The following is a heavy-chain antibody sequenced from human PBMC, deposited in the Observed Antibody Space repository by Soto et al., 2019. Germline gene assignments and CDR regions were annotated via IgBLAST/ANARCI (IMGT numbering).Heavy chain of an antibody. CDR3: ARGDTVTTFNYYYYYMDV. CDR1: GGSISSYY. Sequence: SETLSLTCTVSGGSISSYYWSWIRQPPGKGLEWIGYIYYSGSTNYNPSLESRVTISVDTSKNQFSLKLSSVTAADTAVYYCARGDTVTTFNYYYYYMDVWGKGTTVTVSS. CDR2: IYYSGST. V-gene: IGHV4-59*08. D-gene: IGHD4-4*01. J-gene: IGHJ6*03.